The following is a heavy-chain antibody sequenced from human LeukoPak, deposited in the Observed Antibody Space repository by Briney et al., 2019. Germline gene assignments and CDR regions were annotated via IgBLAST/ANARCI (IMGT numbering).Heavy chain of an antibody. V-gene: IGHV4-38-2*02. CDR3: ARDLDDSSGYPSVAFDV. Sequence: SETLSLTCTVSGYSITSGYYWGWIRPHPGKGLEWIGSIYHSGSTYYNPYLKSRVTISVDTSKDQFSLKLSSVTAADTAVYYCARDLDDSSGYPSVAFDVWGQGAMVTVSS. CDR2: IYHSGST. J-gene: IGHJ3*01. CDR1: GYSITSGYY. D-gene: IGHD3-22*01.